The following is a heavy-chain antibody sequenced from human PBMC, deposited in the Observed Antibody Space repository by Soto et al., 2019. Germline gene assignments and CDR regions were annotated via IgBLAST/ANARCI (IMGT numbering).Heavy chain of an antibody. Sequence: GGSLRLSCAASGFTVSSNYMSWVRQAPGKGLEWVSVIYSGGSTYYADSVKGRFTISRDNSKNTLYLQMNSLRAEDTAVYYCARVVGIEAAPGRFDPWGQGTLVTVSS. V-gene: IGHV3-53*01. J-gene: IGHJ5*02. CDR2: IYSGGST. D-gene: IGHD6-13*01. CDR1: GFTVSSNY. CDR3: ARVVGIEAAPGRFDP.